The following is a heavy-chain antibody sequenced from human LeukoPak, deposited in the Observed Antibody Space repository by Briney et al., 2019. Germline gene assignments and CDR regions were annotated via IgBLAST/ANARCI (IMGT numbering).Heavy chain of an antibody. Sequence: SVKVSCKASGGTYSSYAISWVRQAPGQGLEWMGGIIPIFGTANYAQKFQGRVTITADESTSTAYMELSSLRSEDTAVYYCARRGLYSNYVFDYWGQGTLVTVSS. J-gene: IGHJ4*02. CDR3: ARRGLYSNYVFDY. CDR2: IIPIFGTA. V-gene: IGHV1-69*13. CDR1: GGTYSSYA. D-gene: IGHD4-11*01.